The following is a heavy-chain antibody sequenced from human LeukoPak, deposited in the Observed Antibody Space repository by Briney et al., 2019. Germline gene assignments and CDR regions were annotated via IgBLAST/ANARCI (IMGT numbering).Heavy chain of an antibody. Sequence: PGGSLRLSCAASGFTFSSYAMSWVRQAPGKGLEWVSAISGSGGSTYYADSVKGRFTISRDNSKNPLYLQMNSLRAEDTAVYYCAKHPNALLWFGESPFFDPWGQGTLVTVSS. CDR3: AKHPNALLWFGESPFFDP. J-gene: IGHJ5*02. V-gene: IGHV3-23*01. CDR2: ISGSGGST. D-gene: IGHD3-10*01. CDR1: GFTFSSYA.